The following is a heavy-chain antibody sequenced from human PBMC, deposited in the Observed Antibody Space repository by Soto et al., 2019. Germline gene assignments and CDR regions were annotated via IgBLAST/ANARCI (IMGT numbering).Heavy chain of an antibody. D-gene: IGHD4-4*01. J-gene: IGHJ4*02. CDR3: ARGSRRDGYSYRGD. CDR1: GFTFSTYG. CDR2: IWNDGSNK. V-gene: IGHV3-33*01. Sequence: QVQLVESGGGVVQPGRSLRLSCAASGFTFSTYGMHWVRQAPGKGLEWVAVIWNDGSNKYYGDSVKGRFTISRDNSKNTLYLQMNSLRGEDTAVYYCARGSRRDGYSYRGDWGQGTLVTVSS.